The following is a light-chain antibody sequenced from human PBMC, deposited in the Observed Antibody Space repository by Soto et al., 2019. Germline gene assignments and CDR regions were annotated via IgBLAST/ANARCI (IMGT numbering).Light chain of an antibody. CDR1: SSDVGAYNY. J-gene: IGLJ3*02. CDR3: TSYAGSNIGV. V-gene: IGLV2-8*01. Sequence: QSALTQPPSASGSPGQSVTISCTGTSSDVGAYNYVSWYQQYPGKAPKLMIYEVSKRPSGVPDRFSGSKPGKTASLTVSGLQPEDEADYYCTSYAGSNIGVFGGGTKLTVL. CDR2: EVS.